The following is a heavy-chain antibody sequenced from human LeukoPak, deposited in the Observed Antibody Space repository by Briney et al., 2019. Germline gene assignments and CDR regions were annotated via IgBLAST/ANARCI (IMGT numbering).Heavy chain of an antibody. J-gene: IGHJ4*02. CDR2: INPNSGDT. D-gene: IGHD5-12*01. Sequence: ASVKVSCKASGYTFTGYFMHWVRQAPGQGLEWMGWINPNSGDTNYAQKFQGRVTMTRDTSISTAYMELSRLRSDDTAVYYCARDAYSSFFHFDYWGQGTLVTVSS. CDR3: ARDAYSSFFHFDY. V-gene: IGHV1-2*02. CDR1: GYTFTGYF.